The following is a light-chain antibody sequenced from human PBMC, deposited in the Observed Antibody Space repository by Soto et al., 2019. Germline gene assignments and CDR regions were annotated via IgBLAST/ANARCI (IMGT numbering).Light chain of an antibody. CDR2: DTS. Sequence: DTQMTQSPSSLSASVGDRVSITCRASQTVSTYLYWYQQKPGKAPTLLISDTSTLQSGVPSRFSGSGSGTELTLTITSLQPADFATYYCQQTYTTPRTFGQGNKVAI. CDR3: QQTYTTPRT. CDR1: QTVSTY. J-gene: IGKJ1*01. V-gene: IGKV1-39*01.